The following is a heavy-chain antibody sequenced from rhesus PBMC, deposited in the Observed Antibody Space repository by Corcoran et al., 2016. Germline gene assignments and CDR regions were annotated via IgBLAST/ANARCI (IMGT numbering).Heavy chain of an antibody. Sequence: QLQLQESGPGLVAPSETLSLTCAVSGVPLHVNYWTWIRQSPGKGLEWLGYISGNSQSTSYNPSLGGRVTISKDTSQNQYSLMLTSVTAADSAVYYCARDAISLDVWGRGVLVTVSS. CDR1: GVPLHVNY. V-gene: IGHV4-147*01. J-gene: IGHJ5-2*02. CDR3: ARDAISLDV. CDR2: ISGNSQST.